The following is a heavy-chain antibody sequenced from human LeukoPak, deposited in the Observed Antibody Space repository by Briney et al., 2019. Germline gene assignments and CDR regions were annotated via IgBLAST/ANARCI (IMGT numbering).Heavy chain of an antibody. CDR1: GFTFSSYG. Sequence: GGALRLSCAASGFTFSSYGMHWVRQAPGKGREWVAGTSYDGSNKNYADSVKGRFTISRDNSKNTLYLQMNSLRAEDTAVYYCAKKSPGTYYAPPDYWGQGTLVTVAS. D-gene: IGHD3-10*01. J-gene: IGHJ4*02. V-gene: IGHV3-30*18. CDR3: AKKSPGTYYAPPDY. CDR2: TSYDGSNK.